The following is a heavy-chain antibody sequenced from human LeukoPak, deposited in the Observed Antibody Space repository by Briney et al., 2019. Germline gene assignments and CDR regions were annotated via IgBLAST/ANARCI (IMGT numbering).Heavy chain of an antibody. Sequence: ASVKVSCKPSGYTFTGFYVHWVRQAPGQGLEWMGWINGNSGGTKYAQKFQGRVTMTRDTSISTAYMELSRPRSDDTAVYYCAREGYYDSSGYPHVFDYWGQGTLVTVSS. V-gene: IGHV1-2*02. CDR2: INGNSGGT. J-gene: IGHJ4*02. CDR3: AREGYYDSSGYPHVFDY. D-gene: IGHD3-22*01. CDR1: GYTFTGFY.